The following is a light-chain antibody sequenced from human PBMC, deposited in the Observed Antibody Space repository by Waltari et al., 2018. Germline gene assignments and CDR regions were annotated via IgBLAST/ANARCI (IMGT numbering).Light chain of an antibody. CDR3: TSHAGSHNWV. CDR2: EVN. J-gene: IGLJ2*01. Sequence: QSALTQPPSASGSPGQSVTISCTGTSSDVGGYNHVSWYQHHPGKAPKLMISEVNKRPSGVPDRFSGSKSGNTASLTVSGLQADDEADYYCTSHAGSHNWVFGGGTKLTVL. V-gene: IGLV2-8*01. CDR1: SSDVGGYNH.